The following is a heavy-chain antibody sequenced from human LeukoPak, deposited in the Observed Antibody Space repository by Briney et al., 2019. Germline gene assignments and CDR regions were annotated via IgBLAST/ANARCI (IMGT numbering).Heavy chain of an antibody. CDR2: ISSSGSTI. CDR1: GFTFSSYE. V-gene: IGHV3-48*03. D-gene: IGHD6-19*01. Sequence: GGSLRLSCAASGFTFSSYEMNWVRQAPGKGLEWVSYISSSGSTIYYADSVKGRFTISRDNAKNSLYLQMNSLRAEDTAVYYCARDGTGQWVVRRRHLDLWGRGTLVTVSA. J-gene: IGHJ2*01. CDR3: ARDGTGQWVVRRRHLDL.